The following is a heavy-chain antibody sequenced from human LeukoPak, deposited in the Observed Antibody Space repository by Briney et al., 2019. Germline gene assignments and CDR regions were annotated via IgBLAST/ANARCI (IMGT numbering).Heavy chain of an antibody. V-gene: IGHV1-46*01. D-gene: IGHD2-2*01. Sequence: ASVKVSCKASGYTFTSYYMHWVRQAPGQGLEWMGIINPSGGSTSYAQKFQGRVTMTRDTSTSTVYMELSSLRSEDTAVYYCARVDRYCNSTSCSTFYFDYWGQGTLVTVSS. CDR1: GYTFTSYY. J-gene: IGHJ4*02. CDR3: ARVDRYCNSTSCSTFYFDY. CDR2: INPSGGST.